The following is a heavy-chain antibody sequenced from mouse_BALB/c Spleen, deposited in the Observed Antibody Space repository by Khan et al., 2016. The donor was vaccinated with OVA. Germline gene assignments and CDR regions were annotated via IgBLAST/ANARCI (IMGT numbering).Heavy chain of an antibody. CDR1: GFNIKDTY. J-gene: IGHJ2*01. D-gene: IGHD1-3*01. CDR3: ARIKA. Sequence: EVQLQQSGAELVKPGASVKLSCTASGFNIKDTYMHWVRQRPEQGLEWIGRIDPANGNTKYDPKFQGKANIQADTSSNTADLQLSSLTSEDTAVYYCARIKAWGQGTTLTVSS. V-gene: IGHV14-3*02. CDR2: IDPANGNT.